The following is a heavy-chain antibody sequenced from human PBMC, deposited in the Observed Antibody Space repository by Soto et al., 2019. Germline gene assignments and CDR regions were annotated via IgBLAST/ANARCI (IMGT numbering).Heavy chain of an antibody. Sequence: SETLSLTCTVSGGSISSSSYYWGWIRQPPGKGLEWIGSIYYSGSTYYNPSLKSRVTISVDTSKNQFSLKLSSVTAADTAVYYCARHPVPPYDSSGYYVLDYWGQGTLVTVSS. V-gene: IGHV4-39*01. CDR2: IYYSGST. D-gene: IGHD3-22*01. J-gene: IGHJ4*02. CDR3: ARHPVPPYDSSGYYVLDY. CDR1: GGSISSSSYY.